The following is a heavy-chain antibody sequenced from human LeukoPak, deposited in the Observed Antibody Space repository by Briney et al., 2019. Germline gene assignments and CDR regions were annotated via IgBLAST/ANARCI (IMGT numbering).Heavy chain of an antibody. CDR2: IYYSGST. J-gene: IGHJ3*01. V-gene: IGHV4-39*07. D-gene: IGHD5-12*01. Sequence: SETLSLTCTVSGGSISSSSYYWGWIRQPPGKGLEWIGSIYYSGSTYYNPSLKSRVTISVDTSKNQFSLKLSSVTAADTAVYYCARVYGSGYDFRGAFDVWGQGTMVTVSS. CDR3: ARVYGSGYDFRGAFDV. CDR1: GGSISSSSYY.